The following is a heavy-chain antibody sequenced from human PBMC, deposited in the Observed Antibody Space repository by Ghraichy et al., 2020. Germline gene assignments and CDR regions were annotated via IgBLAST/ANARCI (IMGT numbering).Heavy chain of an antibody. CDR2: ISSGSSLI. J-gene: IGHJ3*01. D-gene: IGHD1-1*01. CDR1: GFTFSPYS. CDR3: TRVEENSAFDV. V-gene: IGHV3-21*01. Sequence: GGSLRLSCAASGFTFSPYSINWVRQAPGKRLEWVSSISSGSSLIYYADSVKGRFTVSRDNAKNSLYLQMNNLRAEDTAVYYCTRVEENSAFDVWGQGTMVTVSS.